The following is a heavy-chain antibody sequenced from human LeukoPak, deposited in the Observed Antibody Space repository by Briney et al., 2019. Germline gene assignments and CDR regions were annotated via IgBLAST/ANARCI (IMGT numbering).Heavy chain of an antibody. V-gene: IGHV3-20*04. D-gene: IGHD2-15*01. J-gene: IGHJ4*02. CDR3: ARGRMYCSGDTCFSPDH. CDR1: GFIFHDYG. CDR2: ISWDGGNT. Sequence: GGSLRLSCTASGFIFHDYGMSWVRQVPGRGLEWVSGISWDGGNTGYVDSVKGRFTISRDNAKNSLFLQMNSLRVEDTAFYYCARGRMYCSGDTCFSPDHWGQGTRVIVSS.